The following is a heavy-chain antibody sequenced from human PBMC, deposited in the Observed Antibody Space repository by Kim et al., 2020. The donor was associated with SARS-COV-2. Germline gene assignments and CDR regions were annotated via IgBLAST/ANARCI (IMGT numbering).Heavy chain of an antibody. CDR3: ARDLDRDGYLFDY. D-gene: IGHD5-12*01. J-gene: IGHJ4*02. V-gene: IGHV3-11*01. Sequence: YPDPGKGRLPIPRDNAKNSLYLQMNSLRAEDTAVYYCARDLDRDGYLFDYWGQGTLVTVSS.